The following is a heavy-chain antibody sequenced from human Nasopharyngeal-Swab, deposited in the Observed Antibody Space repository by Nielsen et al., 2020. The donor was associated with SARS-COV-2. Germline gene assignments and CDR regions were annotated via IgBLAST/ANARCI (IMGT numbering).Heavy chain of an antibody. V-gene: IGHV4-31*03. CDR3: ARGYSSSWYFCWFDP. CDR2: LYNSGST. J-gene: IGHJ5*02. D-gene: IGHD6-13*01. CDR1: GGSISSGGYH. Sequence: LRLSCTVSGGSISSGGYHWSWIRQHPGKGLELIGYLYNSGSTYYNPSLKSRVTVSVDTSKNQFSLKLSSVTAADTAVYYCARGYSSSWYFCWFDPWGQGTLVTVSS.